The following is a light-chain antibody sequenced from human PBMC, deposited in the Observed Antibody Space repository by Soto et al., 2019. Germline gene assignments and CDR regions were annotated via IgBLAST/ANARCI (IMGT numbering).Light chain of an antibody. CDR1: SSDVGSYNL. Sequence: QSALTQPASVSGSPGQSITISCTGNSSDVGSYNLVSWYQQHPGKAPKLMIYEGNKRPSGVSNRFSGSKSANTASLTISGLQTEDEADYYCCSYAGTNTIVFGTGTKLTVL. V-gene: IGLV2-23*01. J-gene: IGLJ1*01. CDR3: CSYAGTNTIV. CDR2: EGN.